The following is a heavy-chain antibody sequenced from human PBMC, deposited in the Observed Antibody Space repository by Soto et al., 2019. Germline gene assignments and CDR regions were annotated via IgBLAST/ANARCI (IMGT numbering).Heavy chain of an antibody. Sequence: SETLSLTCTVSGGSISSSSYYWGWIRQPPGKGLEWIGSIYYSGSTYYNPSLKSRVTISVDTSKNQFSLKLSSVTAADTAVYYCASGFGVVTLFDYWGQGTLVTVSS. V-gene: IGHV4-39*01. J-gene: IGHJ4*02. CDR3: ASGFGVVTLFDY. CDR1: GGSISSSSYY. D-gene: IGHD3-3*01. CDR2: IYYSGST.